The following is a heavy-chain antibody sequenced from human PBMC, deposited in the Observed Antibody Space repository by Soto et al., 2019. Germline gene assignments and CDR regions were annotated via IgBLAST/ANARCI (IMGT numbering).Heavy chain of an antibody. J-gene: IGHJ4*02. D-gene: IGHD6-19*01. CDR2: IYYSGST. CDR1: GGSISSGGYY. Sequence: QVQLQESGPGLVKPSQTLSLTCTVSGGSISSGGYYWSWIRQHPGKGLEWIGYIYYSGSTYYNPSLKGRVTISVDTSKNQFSLKLGSVTGADTGVYYCAGSEAVAGGGDYWGQGTLVTVSS. V-gene: IGHV4-31*03. CDR3: AGSEAVAGGGDY.